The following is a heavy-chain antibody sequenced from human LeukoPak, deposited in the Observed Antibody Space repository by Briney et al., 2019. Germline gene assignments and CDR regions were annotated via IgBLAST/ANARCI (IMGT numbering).Heavy chain of an antibody. V-gene: IGHV4-59*01. CDR1: GGSISSYY. D-gene: IGHD3-10*01. CDR2: IYNSGST. J-gene: IGHJ3*02. Sequence: PSETLSLTCTVSGGSISSYYWSWIRQSPGKGLEWIGYIYNSGSTNYNPSLKSRVTISVDTSKNQFSLKLSSVTAADTAVYYCARYYYGSGSRDAFDIWGQGTMVTVSS. CDR3: ARYYYGSGSRDAFDI.